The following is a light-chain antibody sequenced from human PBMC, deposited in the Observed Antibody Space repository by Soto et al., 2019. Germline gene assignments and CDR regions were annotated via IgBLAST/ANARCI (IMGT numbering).Light chain of an antibody. V-gene: IGLV1-47*02. CDR3: AAWDDSPSGWA. Sequence: QSVLTQPPSASGTPGQRVTISCSGSSSNIGSNFVSWYQQLPGTAPKVLIYSNNQRPSGVPDRFSGSRSGTSASLAISGLRSEDEADYYCAAWDDSPSGWAFGGGTQLTVL. CDR1: SSNIGSNF. CDR2: SNN. J-gene: IGLJ3*02.